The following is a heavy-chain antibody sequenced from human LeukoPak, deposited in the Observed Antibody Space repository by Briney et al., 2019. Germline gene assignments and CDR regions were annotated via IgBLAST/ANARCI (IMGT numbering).Heavy chain of an antibody. J-gene: IGHJ3*02. V-gene: IGHV3-7*03. CDR1: GFTFSSYA. CDR2: IKQDGSEK. CDR3: ATREGLPAFDI. Sequence: GGSLRLSCAASGFTFSSYAMSWVRKARGKALEWVANIKQDGSEKYYVDSVKGRFTISRDNAKNSLYLQMNSLRAEDTAVYYCATREGLPAFDIWGQGTMVTVSS.